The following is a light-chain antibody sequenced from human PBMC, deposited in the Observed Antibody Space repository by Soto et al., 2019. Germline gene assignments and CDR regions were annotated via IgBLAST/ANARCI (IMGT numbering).Light chain of an antibody. CDR1: QSVSSSY. V-gene: IGKV3-20*01. Sequence: EIVLTQSPGTLSLSPGERATLSCRASQSVSSSYLAWYLQKPGQAPRLLIYGASTSATGIPDRFSGSGSGTDFTLTSNRLEPEEFAVYYCQQSGSSPYTFGQGTNLEIK. CDR2: GAS. CDR3: QQSGSSPYT. J-gene: IGKJ2*01.